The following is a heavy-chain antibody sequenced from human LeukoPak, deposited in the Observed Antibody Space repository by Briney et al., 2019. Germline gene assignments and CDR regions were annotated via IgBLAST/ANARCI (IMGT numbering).Heavy chain of an antibody. Sequence: PAGSLRLPCAASGFTFSSYGMHWVRQAPGKGLEWVAVIWYDGSNKYYADSVKGRFTISRDNSKNTLYLQMNSLRAEDTAVYYCARGIALYYFDYWGQGTLVTVSS. D-gene: IGHD2/OR15-2a*01. J-gene: IGHJ4*02. CDR2: IWYDGSNK. V-gene: IGHV3-33*01. CDR3: ARGIALYYFDY. CDR1: GFTFSSYG.